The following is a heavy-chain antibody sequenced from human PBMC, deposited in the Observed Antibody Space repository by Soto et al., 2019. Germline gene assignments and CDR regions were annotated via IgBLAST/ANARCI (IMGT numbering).Heavy chain of an antibody. J-gene: IGHJ6*02. V-gene: IGHV3-23*01. CDR1: GFTFSNYA. CDR2: ISGSGGGT. Sequence: EVQLLESGGGLVQSGGSLRLSCAASGFTFSNYAMNWVRQAPGKGLEWVSGISGSGGGTYYADSVKGRFTISRDNSRNTVYLQINSLRAEDTAIYYCTKSRGYTYGPGIDYYGLDVWGQGTTVTASS. D-gene: IGHD5-18*01. CDR3: TKSRGYTYGPGIDYYGLDV.